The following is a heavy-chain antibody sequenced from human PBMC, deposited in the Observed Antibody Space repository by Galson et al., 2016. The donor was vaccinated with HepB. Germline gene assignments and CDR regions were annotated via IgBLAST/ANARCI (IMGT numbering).Heavy chain of an antibody. J-gene: IGHJ6*02. CDR3: VRAHGCSAGSCYPEEDYYYGMDV. CDR1: GDSFITYA. CDR2: IIPLFTAA. D-gene: IGHD2-15*01. V-gene: IGHV1-69*06. Sequence: SVKVSCKASGDSFITYAINWVRQAPGQGPDWMGGIIPLFTAANYAQKFQGRVTITADKSTSTAYIELSRLRSEDTAVYYCVRAHGCSAGSCYPEEDYYYGMDVWGQGTTVTVS.